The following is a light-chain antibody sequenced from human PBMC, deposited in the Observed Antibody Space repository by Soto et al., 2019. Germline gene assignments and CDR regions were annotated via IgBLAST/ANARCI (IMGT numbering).Light chain of an antibody. CDR2: EDS. J-gene: IGLJ1*01. Sequence: QSALTQPASVSGSPGQSITISCTGTSSNVGSYHLVSWYQHHPGKAPKLMIYEDSNRPSGVSNRFSGSKSGTTASLTISGLQAEDEADYYCCSYAGSSTFVFGTGTKVTVL. CDR1: SSNVGSYHL. V-gene: IGLV2-23*01. CDR3: CSYAGSSTFV.